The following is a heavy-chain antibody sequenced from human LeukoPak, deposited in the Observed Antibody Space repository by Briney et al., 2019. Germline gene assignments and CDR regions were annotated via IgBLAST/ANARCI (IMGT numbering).Heavy chain of an antibody. V-gene: IGHV1-58*02. CDR1: GFTFTISA. Sequence: AVKVSFKASGFTFTISAMQWVRQARGQGREWIGWIVVGSGNTNYAQKFQERVPIPRDMSTTTAYMELSSLRSEATAVYYCAADAYCSSTSCYYYYYGMDVWGQGTTVTVSS. J-gene: IGHJ6*02. D-gene: IGHD2-2*01. CDR2: IVVGSGNT. CDR3: AADAYCSSTSCYYYYYGMDV.